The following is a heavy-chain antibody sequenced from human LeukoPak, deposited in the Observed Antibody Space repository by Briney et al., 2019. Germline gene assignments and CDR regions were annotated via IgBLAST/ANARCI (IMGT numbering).Heavy chain of an antibody. CDR3: AKDFNTYYYGMDV. Sequence: GGSLRLSCAASGFTFDDYAMHWVRQAPGKGLEWVSGISWNSGSIGYADSVKGRFTISRDNAKNSLYLRMNSLRAEDTALYYCAKDFNTYYYGMDVWGQGTTVTVSS. V-gene: IGHV3-9*01. CDR1: GFTFDDYA. J-gene: IGHJ6*02. CDR2: ISWNSGSI.